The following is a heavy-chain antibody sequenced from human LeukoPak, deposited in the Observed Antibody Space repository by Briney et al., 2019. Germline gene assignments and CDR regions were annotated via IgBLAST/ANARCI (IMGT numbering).Heavy chain of an antibody. Sequence: PGGSLRLSCAASGFIFDTYGMHWVRQAPGKGLEWVAVIWNDGTKKYYEDSVKGRFTISRYNSKNTLYLQMNSLRAEDTAVYYCAKVKGEVIGAFDIWGQGTMVTVSS. V-gene: IGHV3-30*02. CDR3: AKVKGEVIGAFDI. CDR2: IWNDGTKK. CDR1: GFIFDTYG. J-gene: IGHJ3*02. D-gene: IGHD3-16*01.